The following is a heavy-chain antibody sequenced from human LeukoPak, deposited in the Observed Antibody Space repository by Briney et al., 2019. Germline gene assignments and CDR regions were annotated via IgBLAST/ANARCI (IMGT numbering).Heavy chain of an antibody. CDR2: ISSGSGYI. Sequence: GGSLRLSCAASGFSFSSYTMNWVGQAPGKGLEWVSSISSGSGYIYYADSVKGRFTIPRDNAKNSLYLQMNSLRDEDTAVYYCARPESESSGSLGAFDVWGQGTMVTVSS. CDR1: GFSFSSYT. D-gene: IGHD3-22*01. CDR3: ARPESESSGSLGAFDV. V-gene: IGHV3-21*01. J-gene: IGHJ3*01.